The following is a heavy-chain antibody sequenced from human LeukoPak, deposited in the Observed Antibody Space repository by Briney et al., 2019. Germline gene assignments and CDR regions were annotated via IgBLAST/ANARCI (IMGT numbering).Heavy chain of an antibody. J-gene: IGHJ5*02. CDR3: VTEPGYCTGGRCYRGWFDP. Sequence: GSLRLSCAASGFTFSSYEMNWVRQAPGKGLEWIGEINHSGNTNYNPSLKSRVTISVDTSKNQFSLKLSSVTAADTAVYYCVTEPGYCTGGRCYRGWFDPWGQGILVTVSS. D-gene: IGHD2-15*01. V-gene: IGHV4-34*01. CDR2: INHSGNT. CDR1: GFTFSSYE.